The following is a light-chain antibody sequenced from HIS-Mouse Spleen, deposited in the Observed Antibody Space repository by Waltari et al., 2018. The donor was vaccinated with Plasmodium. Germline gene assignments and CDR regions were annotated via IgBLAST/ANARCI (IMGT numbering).Light chain of an antibody. V-gene: IGKV1-39*01. CDR2: AAS. CDR1: QSISSY. CDR3: QQSYSTWT. J-gene: IGKJ1*01. Sequence: DIQMTQSPSSLSASVGDRVTITCRESQSISSYLNWYQQKPGKAPKLLIYAASSLQSGVPSRFSGGGSGTDFTLTISSLQPEDFATYYCQQSYSTWTFGQGTKVEIK.